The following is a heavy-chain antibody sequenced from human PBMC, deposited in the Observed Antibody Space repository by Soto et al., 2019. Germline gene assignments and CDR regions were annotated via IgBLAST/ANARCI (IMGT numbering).Heavy chain of an antibody. CDR1: GCSITTGGYS. D-gene: IGHD3-16*01. CDR2: IYYSGST. J-gene: IGHJ4*02. CDR3: ARDAGGQRGLDF. V-gene: IGHV4-31*03. Sequence: QVLLQESGPGLVKPSETLSLICLVSGCSITTGGYSWSWIRQHPGKGLDWIGNIYYSGSTSYNPSLKSRLTISVDTSKNQFSLKLTSVTAADTAVYYCARDAGGQRGLDFWGQGTLVTVSS.